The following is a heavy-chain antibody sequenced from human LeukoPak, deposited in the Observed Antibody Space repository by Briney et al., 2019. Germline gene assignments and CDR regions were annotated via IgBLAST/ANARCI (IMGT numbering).Heavy chain of an antibody. V-gene: IGHV1-69*04. Sequence: GSSVKVSCKASGGTFSSYAISWVRQAPGQGLEWMGRIIPILGIANYAQKIQGRVTITADKSTSTAYMELSSLRSEDTAVYYCARLPRENGMDVWGQGTTVTVSS. CDR3: ARLPRENGMDV. CDR2: IIPILGIA. CDR1: GGTFSSYA. J-gene: IGHJ6*02.